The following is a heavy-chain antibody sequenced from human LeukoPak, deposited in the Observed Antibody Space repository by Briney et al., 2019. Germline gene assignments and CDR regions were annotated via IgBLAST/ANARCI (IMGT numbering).Heavy chain of an antibody. CDR3: VARGYSYGYYDY. J-gene: IGHJ4*02. CDR1: GDSLSNYNW. CDR2: IYHSEST. Sequence: SGTLSLTCAVSGDSLSNYNWWSWVRQPPGKGLEWIGEIYHSESTNYNPSLKRRVTISVDKSKNQFSLKLNSVTAADTAVYYCVARGYSYGYYDYWGQGTLVTVSS. D-gene: IGHD5-18*01. V-gene: IGHV4-4*02.